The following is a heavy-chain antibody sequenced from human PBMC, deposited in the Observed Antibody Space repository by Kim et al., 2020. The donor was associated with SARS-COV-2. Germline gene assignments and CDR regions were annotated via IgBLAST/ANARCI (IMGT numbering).Heavy chain of an antibody. J-gene: IGHJ3*02. Sequence: GGSLRLSCAASGFTFGDYAMHWVRQAPGKGLEWVSGISWNSGSIGYADSVKGRFTISRDNAKNSLYLQMNSLRAEDTALYYCAKDIKYYYDFWSGYYPGGFDIWGQGTMVTVSS. D-gene: IGHD3-3*01. CDR1: GFTFGDYA. CDR3: AKDIKYYYDFWSGYYPGGFDI. CDR2: ISWNSGSI. V-gene: IGHV3-9*01.